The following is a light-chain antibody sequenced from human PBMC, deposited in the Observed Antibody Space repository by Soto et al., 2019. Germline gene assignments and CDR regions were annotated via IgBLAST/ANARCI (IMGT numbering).Light chain of an antibody. CDR3: QHYGSSLWT. CDR2: VAS. CDR1: QSVSSSY. Sequence: EIVMTQSPATLSVAPGEIVTFSFSSIQSVSSSYLAWYQQKPGQAPRLLIYVASSRATGIPDRFSGSGSGTDFTLTISRLEPEDFAVYYCQHYGSSLWTFGQGTKVDIK. J-gene: IGKJ1*01. V-gene: IGKV3-20*01.